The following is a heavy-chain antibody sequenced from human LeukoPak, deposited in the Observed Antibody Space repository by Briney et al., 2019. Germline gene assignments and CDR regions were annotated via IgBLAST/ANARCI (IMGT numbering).Heavy chain of an antibody. Sequence: PSETLSLTCTVSGYSISSGYYWAWIRQPPGKGLEWIASIYYTGNSYYNPSLKSRVTISVDTSKNQFSLKLSSVTGADTAVYCCAREDYGESNPNWFDPWGQGTQVTVSS. CDR3: AREDYGESNPNWFDP. CDR2: IYYTGNS. V-gene: IGHV4-38-2*02. CDR1: GYSISSGYY. D-gene: IGHD4-17*01. J-gene: IGHJ5*02.